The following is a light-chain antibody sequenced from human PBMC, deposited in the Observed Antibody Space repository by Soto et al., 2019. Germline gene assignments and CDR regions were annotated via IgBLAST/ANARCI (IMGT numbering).Light chain of an antibody. J-gene: IGKJ5*01. Sequence: EIAMTQSPVTPSVSPGERATLSRRASQSVSSNLAWYQQKPGQAPRLLISDASTRATGIPARFSGSGSGTEFTLTISSLQSEDFAVYYCQQYNNWPLTFGQGTRLEIK. CDR2: DAS. CDR1: QSVSSN. V-gene: IGKV3-15*01. CDR3: QQYNNWPLT.